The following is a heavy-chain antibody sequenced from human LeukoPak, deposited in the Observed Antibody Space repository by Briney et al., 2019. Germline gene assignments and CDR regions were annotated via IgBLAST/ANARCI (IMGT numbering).Heavy chain of an antibody. V-gene: IGHV3-23*01. D-gene: IGHD3-3*01. CDR3: AKGSAIFLAYFGY. Sequence: GSLRLSCAASGFTLRSYAMSWVRQAPGKGLEWVSSNTTSTYFADSVKGRFTISKDNSKNTLYLQMNSLRAEDTAVYYCAKGSAIFLAYFGYWGQGTLVTVSS. J-gene: IGHJ4*02. CDR2: NTTST. CDR1: GFTLRSYA.